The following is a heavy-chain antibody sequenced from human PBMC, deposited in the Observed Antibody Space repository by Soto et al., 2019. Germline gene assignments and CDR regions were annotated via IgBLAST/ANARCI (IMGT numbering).Heavy chain of an antibody. D-gene: IGHD3-9*01. J-gene: IGHJ4*02. V-gene: IGHV3-15*07. CDR3: TTSILRYFDWLSPFDY. Sequence: GGSLRLSCAAPGFTFSNAWMNWVRQAPGKGLEWVGRIKSKTDGGTTDYAAPVKGRFTISRDDSKNTLYLQMNSLKTEDTAVYYCTTSILRYFDWLSPFDYWGQGTLVTVSS. CDR2: IKSKTDGGTT. CDR1: GFTFSNAW.